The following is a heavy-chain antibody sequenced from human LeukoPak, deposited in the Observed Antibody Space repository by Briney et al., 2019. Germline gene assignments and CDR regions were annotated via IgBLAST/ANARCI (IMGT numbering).Heavy chain of an antibody. CDR2: IIPIFGTA. J-gene: IGHJ4*02. V-gene: IGHV1-69*13. Sequence: SVTVSCKTSGGTFISYAISWVRQAPGQGLEWMGGIIPIFGTANYAQKFQGRVTITADVSTSTAYMELSSLRSEDTAVYYCARGIPRDYGGNVIWGQGTLVTVSS. D-gene: IGHD4-23*01. CDR1: GGTFISYA. CDR3: ARGIPRDYGGNVI.